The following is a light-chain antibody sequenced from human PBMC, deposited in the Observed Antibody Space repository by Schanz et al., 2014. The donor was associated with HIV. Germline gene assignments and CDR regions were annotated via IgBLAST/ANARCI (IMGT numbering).Light chain of an antibody. CDR1: NSDIGAYNY. Sequence: QSALTQPASVSGSPGQSIAISCTGTNSDIGAYNYVSWYQQHPGKAPKLMVYDVNYRPSGVSNRFSGSKSGNTASLTISGLQAEDEAEYYCSSSSTNTCVFGGGTKLTVL. CDR2: DVN. CDR3: SSSSTNTCV. J-gene: IGLJ3*02. V-gene: IGLV2-14*03.